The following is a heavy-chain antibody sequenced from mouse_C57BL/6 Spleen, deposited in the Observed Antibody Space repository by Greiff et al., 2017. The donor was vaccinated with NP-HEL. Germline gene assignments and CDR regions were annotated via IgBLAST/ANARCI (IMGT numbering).Heavy chain of an antibody. Sequence: QVHVKQPGAELVKPGASVKVSCKASGYTFTSYWMHWVKQRPGQGLEWIRRIHPSDSYTNYNQKFKGKATLTVDTSSSTAYMQLSSLTSEDSAVYYSARELLRSRSYWGQGTTLTVSS. CDR2: IHPSDSYT. V-gene: IGHV1-74*01. D-gene: IGHD1-1*01. J-gene: IGHJ2*01. CDR1: GYTFTSYW. CDR3: ARELLRSRSY.